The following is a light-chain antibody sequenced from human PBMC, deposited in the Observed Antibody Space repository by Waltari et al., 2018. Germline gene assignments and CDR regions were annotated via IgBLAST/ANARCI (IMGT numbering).Light chain of an antibody. J-gene: IGKJ5*01. Sequence: DIQLTQSPSFLSASVGDKVTITCRARQSISSYLAWYQQKPGKAPKLLIYAASTLQSGVPSRFSGSGSGTEFTLTISSLQPEDFATYFCQQLNSYPITFGQGTRLEIK. V-gene: IGKV1-9*01. CDR2: AAS. CDR3: QQLNSYPIT. CDR1: QSISSY.